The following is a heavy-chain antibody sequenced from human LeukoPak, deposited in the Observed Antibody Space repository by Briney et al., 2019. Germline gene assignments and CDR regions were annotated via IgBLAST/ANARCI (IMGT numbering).Heavy chain of an antibody. J-gene: IGHJ4*02. CDR2: IRSKTNNYAT. D-gene: IGHD5-18*01. Sequence: TGGSLRLSCAASGFTFSGSALHWVRQASGKGLEWIGRIRSKTNNYATTYAASVTGRFTISRDDAENTAYLHMNSLRAEDTAIYYCARDERWIQFNYWGQGTLVTVSS. CDR3: ARDERWIQFNY. CDR1: GFTFSGSA. V-gene: IGHV3-73*01.